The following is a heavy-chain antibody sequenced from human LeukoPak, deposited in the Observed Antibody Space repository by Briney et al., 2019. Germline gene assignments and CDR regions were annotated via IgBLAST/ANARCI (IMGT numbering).Heavy chain of an antibody. V-gene: IGHV4-38-2*02. CDR3: ARVPPGKAVAGTFSDY. Sequence: SETLSLTCTVSGYSISSGYYWGWIRQPPGKGLEWIGSIYHSGSTYYNPSLKSRVTISVDTSKNQFSLKLSSVTAADTAVYYCARVPPGKAVAGTFSDYWGQGTLVTVSS. D-gene: IGHD6-19*01. J-gene: IGHJ4*02. CDR2: IYHSGST. CDR1: GYSISSGYY.